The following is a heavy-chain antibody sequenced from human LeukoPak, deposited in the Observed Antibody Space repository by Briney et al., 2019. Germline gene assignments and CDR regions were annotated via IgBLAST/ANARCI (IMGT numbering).Heavy chain of an antibody. Sequence: GSLDLSCPASGFTFSSYSMNWVRQAPGKGLEWVSSISSSSSYIYYAASVKGRFTISRDNAKNSLYLQMNSLRAEDTAVYYCARDRRDCSGGSCYSFSAYYYYYMDVWGKGTTVTISS. V-gene: IGHV3-21*01. CDR1: GFTFSSYS. CDR3: ARDRRDCSGGSCYSFSAYYYYYMDV. D-gene: IGHD2-15*01. J-gene: IGHJ6*03. CDR2: ISSSSSYI.